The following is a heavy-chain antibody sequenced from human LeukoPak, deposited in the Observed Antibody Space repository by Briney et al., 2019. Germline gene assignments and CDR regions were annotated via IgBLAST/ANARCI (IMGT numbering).Heavy chain of an antibody. Sequence: ASVKVSCKASGYTFTDYYMHWVRPAPGQGLAWMGWINPNSGGTNFAQKFQGRVAMTRDTSIRAAYLELGSLRSDDTAVYFCARARWQLVPYFDSWGQGTLVTVSS. CDR1: GYTFTDYY. J-gene: IGHJ4*02. D-gene: IGHD6-6*01. CDR2: INPNSGGT. V-gene: IGHV1-2*02. CDR3: ARARWQLVPYFDS.